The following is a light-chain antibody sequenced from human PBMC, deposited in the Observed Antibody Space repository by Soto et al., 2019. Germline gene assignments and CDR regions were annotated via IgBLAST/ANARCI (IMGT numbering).Light chain of an antibody. CDR3: CSYAGDYTFV. Sequence: QSVLIQSRSVSGSPGQSVTISCTGTSSDVGVYKYVSWYRQHPGKAPKLMIYDVITRPSGVPDRFSGSKSGNTASLTISGLQAEDEADYYCCSYAGDYTFVFGSGTKLTVL. CDR2: DVI. CDR1: SSDVGVYKY. J-gene: IGLJ1*01. V-gene: IGLV2-11*01.